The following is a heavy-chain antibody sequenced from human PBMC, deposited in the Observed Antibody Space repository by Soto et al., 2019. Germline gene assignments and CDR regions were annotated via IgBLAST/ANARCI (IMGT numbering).Heavy chain of an antibody. D-gene: IGHD1-26*01. Sequence: GGSLKLSCAASGFTFSSYGMNWVRQAPGKGLEWVPSISSSSSYIYYADSVKGRFTISRDNAKNSLYLQMNSLRAEDTAVYYCARAAVGATPNDAFDIWGQGTMVTVSS. CDR3: ARAAVGATPNDAFDI. CDR1: GFTFSSYG. CDR2: ISSSSSYI. V-gene: IGHV3-21*01. J-gene: IGHJ3*02.